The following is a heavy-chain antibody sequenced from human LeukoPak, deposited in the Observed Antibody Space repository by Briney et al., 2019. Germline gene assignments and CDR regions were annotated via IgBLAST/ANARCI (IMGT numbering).Heavy chain of an antibody. J-gene: IGHJ4*02. CDR3: AREHVRTSGNTLDY. CDR1: GFTVSSNF. D-gene: IGHD2/OR15-2a*01. Sequence: GGSLRLSCAASGFTVSSNFMSWVRQAPGKGLEWVSVIYSNGRTTYADSVKGRFIISRDNSKNTLSLQMNSLRDEDTAVYYCAREHVRTSGNTLDYWGPGILVTVSS. CDR2: IYSNGRT. V-gene: IGHV3-66*01.